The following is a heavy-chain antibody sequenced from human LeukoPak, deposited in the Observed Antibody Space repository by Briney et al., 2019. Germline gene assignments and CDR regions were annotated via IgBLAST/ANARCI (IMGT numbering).Heavy chain of an antibody. CDR3: ARVRCSSTSCRSYYGMDV. CDR2: IIPILGIA. Sequence: GASVKVSCKASGGTLSSYAISWVRQAPGQGLEWMGRIIPILGIANYAQKFQGRVTITADKSTSTAYMELSSLRSEDTAVYYCARVRCSSTSCRSYYGMDVWGQGTTVTVSS. V-gene: IGHV1-69*04. CDR1: GGTLSSYA. D-gene: IGHD2-2*01. J-gene: IGHJ6*02.